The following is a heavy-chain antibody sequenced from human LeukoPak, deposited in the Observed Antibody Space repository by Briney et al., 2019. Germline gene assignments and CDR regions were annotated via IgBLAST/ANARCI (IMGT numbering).Heavy chain of an antibody. J-gene: IGHJ3*02. CDR2: LGTAGDR. CDR1: GFTFSSYD. CDR3: TRGGRDGFDI. D-gene: IGHD2-15*01. Sequence: GGSLTLSCAASGFTFSSYDMHWVRQATGKGLEWVSGLGTAGDRYYSGSVKGRFTISRENAKSSLYLQMNSLTVGDTALYYCTRGGRDGFDIWGQGTVVTASS. V-gene: IGHV3-13*01.